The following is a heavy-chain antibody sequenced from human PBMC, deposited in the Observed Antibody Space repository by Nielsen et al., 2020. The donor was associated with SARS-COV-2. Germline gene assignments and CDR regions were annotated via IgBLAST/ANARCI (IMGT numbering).Heavy chain of an antibody. CDR1: GFTFSSYA. J-gene: IGHJ4*02. CDR2: ISSSSSYT. V-gene: IGHV3-11*05. D-gene: IGHD4-17*01. CDR3: ARVPPWYGDYTFYFDY. Sequence: GESLKISCAASGFTFSSYAMSWIRQAPGKGLEWVSYISSSSSYTNYADSVKGRFTISRDNAKNSLYLQMNSLRAEDTAVYYCARVPPWYGDYTFYFDYWGQGTLVTVSS.